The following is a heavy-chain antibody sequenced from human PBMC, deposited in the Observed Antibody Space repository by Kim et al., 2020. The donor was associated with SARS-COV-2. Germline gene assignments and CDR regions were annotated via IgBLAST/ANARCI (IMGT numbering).Heavy chain of an antibody. CDR1: GFTFSNYW. Sequence: GGSLRLSCAAFGFTFSNYWMTWVRQAPGKGLEWVASIKQDGSEKKYVDSVKGRFTISRDNAKNSLYLQMSSLRAEDTAIYYCARIRDVLRRAFDLWGQGTMVTVSS. D-gene: IGHD2-15*01. J-gene: IGHJ3*01. CDR3: ARIRDVLRRAFDL. V-gene: IGHV3-7*01. CDR2: IKQDGSEK.